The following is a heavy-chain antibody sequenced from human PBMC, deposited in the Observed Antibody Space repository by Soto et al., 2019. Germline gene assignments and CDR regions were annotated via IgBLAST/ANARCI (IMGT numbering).Heavy chain of an antibody. Sequence: ASVTVSCKASGYTFNSCGISWVRPAPGQGLEWMGWISAYNGNTNYAQKLQGRATMTTDKSTSTAYMELSSLRSEDTAVYYCARGKYDDILTGYSPNPHFDYWGQGTLVTVSS. CDR1: GYTFNSCG. J-gene: IGHJ4*02. CDR3: ARGKYDDILTGYSPNPHFDY. CDR2: ISAYNGNT. D-gene: IGHD3-9*01. V-gene: IGHV1-18*01.